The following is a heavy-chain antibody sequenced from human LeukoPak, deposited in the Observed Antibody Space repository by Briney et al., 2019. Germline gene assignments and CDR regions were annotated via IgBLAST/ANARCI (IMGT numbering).Heavy chain of an antibody. V-gene: IGHV3-13*01. CDR1: GFTFSSFD. CDR2: IGTASDT. J-gene: IGHJ6*03. Sequence: GGSLRLSCAASGFTFSSFDMHWVRHPTGQGLEWVSTIGTASDTYYPGSVEGRFTLSRDNAKNSLYLQMNSLTAGDTAVYYCARGPPRGNYYMDVGGKGTTVTVSS. CDR3: ARGPPRGNYYMDV. D-gene: IGHD1-1*01.